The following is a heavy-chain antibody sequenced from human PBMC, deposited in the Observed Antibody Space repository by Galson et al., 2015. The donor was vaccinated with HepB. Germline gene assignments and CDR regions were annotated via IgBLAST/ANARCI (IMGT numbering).Heavy chain of an antibody. D-gene: IGHD2-2*01. V-gene: IGHV4-59*01. CDR2: IFCIGTT. Sequence: TLSLTCTVSGGFSSNYCWNWIRQPPGKGLEWIGSIFCIGTTNYNPSLKSRATVSVDTSLNQLSLELTSVTAADTAVYYCAREVVTVDTWGGDAFDIWGQGTKDTVSS. CDR3: AREVVTVDTWGGDAFDI. J-gene: IGHJ3*02. CDR1: GGFSSNYC.